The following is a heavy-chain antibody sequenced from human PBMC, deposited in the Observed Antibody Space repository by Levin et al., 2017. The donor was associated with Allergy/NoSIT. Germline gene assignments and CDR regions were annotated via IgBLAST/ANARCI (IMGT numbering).Heavy chain of an antibody. V-gene: IGHV3-30-3*01. CDR2: ISYDGSNK. D-gene: IGHD3-22*01. CDR3: ARDYLPYYYDSSGPDAFDI. Sequence: GGSLRLSCAASGFTFSSYAMHWVRQASGKGLEWVAVISYDGSNKYYADSVKGRFTISRDNSKNTLYLQMNSLRAEDTAVYYCARDYLPYYYDSSGPDAFDIWGQGTMVTVSS. CDR1: GFTFSSYA. J-gene: IGHJ3*02.